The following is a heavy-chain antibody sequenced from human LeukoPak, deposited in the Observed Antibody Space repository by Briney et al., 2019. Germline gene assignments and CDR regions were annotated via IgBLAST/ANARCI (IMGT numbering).Heavy chain of an antibody. Sequence: SETLSPTYTVSGGSISNYSWSWIRQPAGKGLEWIGRIHDNGDTNHNPSLKSRVTMSLDTSRNQVSLKLASVTAADTAVYCCARAPSGCGGTCPSDHWGPGTLVTVSS. D-gene: IGHD2-15*01. CDR1: GGSISNYS. V-gene: IGHV4-4*07. CDR3: ARAPSGCGGTCPSDH. CDR2: IHDNGDT. J-gene: IGHJ4*02.